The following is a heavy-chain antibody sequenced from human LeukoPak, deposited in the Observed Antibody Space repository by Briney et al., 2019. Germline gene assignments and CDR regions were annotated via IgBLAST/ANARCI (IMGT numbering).Heavy chain of an antibody. D-gene: IGHD2-15*01. V-gene: IGHV4-34*01. Sequence: SGTLSLTCAVYGGSFSGYYWRWIRPPPGKGLEWIGSVSYSGSTYYNPSLKSRVTISVGTSKNQFSLKLNSVNAADTAVYYCARSVNIVVEYYFDYWGQGTLVTVSS. CDR2: VSYSGST. CDR3: ARSVNIVVEYYFDY. CDR1: GGSFSGYY. J-gene: IGHJ4*02.